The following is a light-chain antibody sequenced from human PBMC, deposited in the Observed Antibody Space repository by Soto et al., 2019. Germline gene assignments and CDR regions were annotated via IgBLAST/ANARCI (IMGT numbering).Light chain of an antibody. CDR2: SAS. CDR1: QGIGNS. CDR3: QKYNSAPLN. J-gene: IGKJ4*01. V-gene: IGKV1-27*01. Sequence: DIQMTQSPSSLSASVGDRVTITCRATQGIGNSLAWYQQKPGKVPSLLVYSASTLQSGVAPRFSGSGSGTDFTLTISSLQPEDVATYYCQKYNSAPLNFGGGTTVEIK.